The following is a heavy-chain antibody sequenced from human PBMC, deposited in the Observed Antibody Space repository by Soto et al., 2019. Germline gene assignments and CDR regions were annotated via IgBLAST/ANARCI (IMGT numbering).Heavy chain of an antibody. D-gene: IGHD3-16*01. V-gene: IGHV4-59*08. CDR3: AKVTRYLGGFDF. CDR2: IYFSGST. Sequence: QVQLRESGPGLVKPSETLSLTCTVSGGSISSYYWSWIRQPPGKGLECIGYIYFSGSTNYNPSLKSRVTISVDTSKNQFSLKLSSVTAADTAVYYCAKVTRYLGGFDFWGQGTLVTVSS. CDR1: GGSISSYY. J-gene: IGHJ4*02.